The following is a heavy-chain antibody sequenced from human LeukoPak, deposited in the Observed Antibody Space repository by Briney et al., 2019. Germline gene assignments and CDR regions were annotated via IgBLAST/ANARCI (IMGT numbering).Heavy chain of an antibody. CDR2: IYYSGST. D-gene: IGHD5-18*01. Sequence: SETLSLTCTVSGGSISSYYWRWIRQPRGKGLEWIGYIYYSGSTNYNPSLKSRVTISVDTSKNQFSLKLSSVTAADTAVYYCASGKYSYGPNFDYWGQGTLVTVSS. CDR3: ASGKYSYGPNFDY. CDR1: GGSISSYY. J-gene: IGHJ4*02. V-gene: IGHV4-59*08.